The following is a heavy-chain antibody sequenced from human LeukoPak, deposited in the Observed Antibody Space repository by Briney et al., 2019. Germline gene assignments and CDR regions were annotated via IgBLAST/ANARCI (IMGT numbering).Heavy chain of an antibody. CDR3: ARESCSGGSCYSRIVAFDI. D-gene: IGHD2-15*01. J-gene: IGHJ3*02. CDR2: ISGSGGST. CDR1: GLTFSSYA. V-gene: IGHV3-23*01. Sequence: GGSLRLSCAASGLTFSSYAMSWVRQAPGKGLEWVSAISGSGGSTYYADSVKGRFTISRDNSKNTLYLQMNSLRAEDTAVYYCARESCSGGSCYSRIVAFDIWGQGTMVTVSS.